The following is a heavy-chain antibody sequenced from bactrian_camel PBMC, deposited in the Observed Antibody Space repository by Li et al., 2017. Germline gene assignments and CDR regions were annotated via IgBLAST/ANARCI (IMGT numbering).Heavy chain of an antibody. CDR1: GFTFSAYA. D-gene: IGHD1*01. CDR2: INIRGNT. J-gene: IGHJ7*01. Sequence: DVQLVESGGGLVQPGGSLRLSCAASGFTFSAYAMAWVRQAPGKGLEWISDINIRGNTYYVNSVKGRFTISRDDNENTLYLQLNSLKSEDTAMYYCTKIRNGWSAYVGMDYWGKGTQVTVS. V-gene: IGHV3S31*01.